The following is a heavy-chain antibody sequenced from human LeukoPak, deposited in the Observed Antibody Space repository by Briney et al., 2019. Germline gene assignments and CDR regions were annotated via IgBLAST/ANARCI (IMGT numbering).Heavy chain of an antibody. D-gene: IGHD1-26*01. CDR3: ARSNSGGFSRGIDN. J-gene: IGHJ4*02. CDR1: GESFSGYY. V-gene: IGHV4-59*08. CDR2: NYYSGST. Sequence: TSDTLSLTCAVCGESFSGYYWSWIRQPPGKGLEWIGYNYYSGSTNYNPSLKSRVTISVDTSKTQCSLKLSSVTAADTAVYYWARSNSGGFSRGIDNWGEGTLGTVSS.